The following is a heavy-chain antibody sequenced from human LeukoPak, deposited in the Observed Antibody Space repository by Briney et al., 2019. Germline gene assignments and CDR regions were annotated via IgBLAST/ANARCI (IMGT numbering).Heavy chain of an antibody. D-gene: IGHD5-12*01. V-gene: IGHV1-69*04. CDR2: IIPILGIA. CDR1: GGTFSSYA. Sequence: GASVKVSCKASGGTFSSYAISWVRQAPGQGLEWMGRIIPILGIANYAQKFQGRVTITADKSTSTAYMELSSLRSEDTAVYYCAGGGGYPYYYFDYWGQGTLVTVSS. J-gene: IGHJ4*02. CDR3: AGGGGYPYYYFDY.